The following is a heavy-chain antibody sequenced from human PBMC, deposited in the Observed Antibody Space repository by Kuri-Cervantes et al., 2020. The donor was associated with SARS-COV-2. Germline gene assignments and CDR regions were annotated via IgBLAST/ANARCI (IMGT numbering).Heavy chain of an antibody. CDR1: GFTVSSNY. Sequence: GESLKISCAASGFTVSSNYMSWVRQAPGKGLEWVSVIYSGGSTYYADSVKGRFTISRDNSKNTLYLQMNSLRAEDTAVYYCARELGHDSTFSLWGRGTLVTVSS. CDR3: ARELGHDSTFSL. V-gene: IGHV3-66*01. CDR2: IYSGGST. J-gene: IGHJ2*01. D-gene: IGHD3-22*01.